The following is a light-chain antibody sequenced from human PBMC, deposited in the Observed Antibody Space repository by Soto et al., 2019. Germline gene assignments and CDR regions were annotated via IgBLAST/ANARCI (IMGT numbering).Light chain of an antibody. CDR2: WAS. J-gene: IGKJ2*01. Sequence: DIVMTQSPDSLAVSLGESATINCKSSQNILYSFNNKNYLAWYQKKPGQPPKLIISWASTRASGVPDRFSGSGSGTDFTLTISSLHAEDVAVYYCLQYYNLYTFGQGTQLEI. CDR3: LQYYNLYT. V-gene: IGKV4-1*01. CDR1: QNILYSFNNKNY.